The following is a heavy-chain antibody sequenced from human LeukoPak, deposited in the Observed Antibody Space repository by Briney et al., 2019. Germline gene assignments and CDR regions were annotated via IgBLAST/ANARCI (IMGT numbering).Heavy chain of an antibody. Sequence: GGSLRLSCAASGFTFSSYSMNWVRQAPGKGLEWVASISSSSSYIYYADSVKGRFTISRDNAKNSLYLQMNSLRAEDTAVYYCAELGITMFGGVRGKGTTVTISS. V-gene: IGHV3-21*01. J-gene: IGHJ6*04. CDR3: AELGITMFGGV. CDR2: ISSSSSYI. D-gene: IGHD3-10*02. CDR1: GFTFSSYS.